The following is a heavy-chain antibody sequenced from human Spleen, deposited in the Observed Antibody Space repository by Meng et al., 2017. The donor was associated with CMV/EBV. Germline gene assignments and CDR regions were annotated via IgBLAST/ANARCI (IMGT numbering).Heavy chain of an antibody. Sequence: GESLKISCVASGFTFSSYAMSWVRQAPGKGLEWVSVIYSGGTSTYYADSVKGRFTISRDTSKNTLYLQMNSLRAEDTAVYYCAKDLRYSYGYIDYWGQGTLVTVSS. D-gene: IGHD5-18*01. J-gene: IGHJ4*02. V-gene: IGHV3-23*03. CDR1: GFTFSSYA. CDR2: IYSGGTST. CDR3: AKDLRYSYGYIDY.